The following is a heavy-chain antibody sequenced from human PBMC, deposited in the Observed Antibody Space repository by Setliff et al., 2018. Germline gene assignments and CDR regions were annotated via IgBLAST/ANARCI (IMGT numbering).Heavy chain of an antibody. CDR1: AHIFKSYG. V-gene: IGHV1-18*01. CDR3: AISTLSICSGGSCPNAFDV. CDR2: ISSYNDVT. J-gene: IGHJ6*04. Sequence: ASVKVSCKASAHIFKSYGISWVRQAPGQGLEWVGWISSYNDVTSYAQRFQGRVTLTTDTSTSAAYMELRTLRSDDTAVYYCAISTLSICSGGSCPNAFDVWGKGTTVTVSS. D-gene: IGHD2-15*01.